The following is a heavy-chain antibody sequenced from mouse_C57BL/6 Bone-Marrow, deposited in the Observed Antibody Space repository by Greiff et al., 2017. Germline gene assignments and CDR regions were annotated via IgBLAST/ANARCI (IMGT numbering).Heavy chain of an antibody. CDR2: IRSKSNNYAT. J-gene: IGHJ3*01. V-gene: IGHV10-1*01. CDR1: GFSFNTYA. CDR3: VPGVWFAY. Sequence: EVNVVESGGGLVQPKGSLKLSCAASGFSFNTYAMNWVRQAPGKGLEWVARIRSKSNNYATYYADSVKDRFTISRDDSESMLYLQMNNLKTEDTAMYYCVPGVWFAYWGQGTLVTVSA.